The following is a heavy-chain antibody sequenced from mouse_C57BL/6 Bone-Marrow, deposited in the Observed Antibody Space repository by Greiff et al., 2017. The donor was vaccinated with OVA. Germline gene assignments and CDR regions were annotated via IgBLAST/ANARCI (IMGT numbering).Heavy chain of an antibody. CDR2: IYPGDGDT. V-gene: IGHV1-80*01. CDR3: ARDSFYYYGSSFNY. CDR1: GYAFSSYW. Sequence: VQLQQSGAELVKPGASVKISCKASGYAFSSYWMNWVKQRPGKGLEWIGQIYPGDGDTNYNGKFKGKATLTADKSSSTAYMQLSSLTSEDSAVYFCARDSFYYYGSSFNYWGQGTTLTVSS. D-gene: IGHD1-1*01. J-gene: IGHJ2*01.